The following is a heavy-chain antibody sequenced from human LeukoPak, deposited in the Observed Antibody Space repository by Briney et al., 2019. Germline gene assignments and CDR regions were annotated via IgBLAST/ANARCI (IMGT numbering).Heavy chain of an antibody. D-gene: IGHD6-19*01. J-gene: IGHJ4*02. Sequence: ASVKDSLKASGYTFTGYYMHWVRQAPAQGLEWMGWINPSSGGTNYVKECQGRVTMTRDTSISTAYMELSRLRSDDTAVYYCARFFGSGWYLDYWGQGTLVTVSS. CDR3: ARFFGSGWYLDY. CDR2: INPSSGGT. V-gene: IGHV1-2*02. CDR1: GYTFTGYY.